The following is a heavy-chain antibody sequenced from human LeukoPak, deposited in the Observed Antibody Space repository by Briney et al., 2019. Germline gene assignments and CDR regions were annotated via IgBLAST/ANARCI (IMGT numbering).Heavy chain of an antibody. D-gene: IGHD1-26*01. V-gene: IGHV3-23*01. CDR2: INAGGTAT. J-gene: IGHJ4*02. CDR3: ARIWDGYSGSDY. CDR1: RFTFSNSV. Sequence: GGSLRLSCAASRFTFSNSVMSWVRQAPGKGLEWVSTINAGGTATYYAVSVNGRFVISRDNVLNTLYLQMSGLRAEDTAVYYCARIWDGYSGSDYWGQGTLVTVSS.